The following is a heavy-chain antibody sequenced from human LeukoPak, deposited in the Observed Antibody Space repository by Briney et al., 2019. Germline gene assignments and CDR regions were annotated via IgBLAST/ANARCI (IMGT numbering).Heavy chain of an antibody. CDR2: IKQDGSEK. CDR1: GFTFSSYW. J-gene: IGHJ3*02. V-gene: IGHV3-7*01. CDR3: ARERGGFCSGTSCYKAFDI. Sequence: PGGSLRLSCAASGFTFSSYWMTWVRQAPGKGLEWVANIKQDGSEKYYVDSVKGRFTISRDSANNSRYLQLNSLRAEDTAVYYCARERGGFCSGTSCYKAFDIWGQGTMVTVSS. D-gene: IGHD2-2*02.